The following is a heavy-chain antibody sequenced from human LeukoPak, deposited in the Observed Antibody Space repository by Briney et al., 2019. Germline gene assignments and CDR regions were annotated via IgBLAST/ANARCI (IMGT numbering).Heavy chain of an antibody. CDR1: GPTFSNYG. CDR2: ISYDGSYK. CDR3: ASRGITRHYLDY. D-gene: IGHD2-2*01. V-gene: IGHV3-30*03. J-gene: IGHJ4*02. Sequence: GRSLRLSCAASGPTFSNYGRHWVRQAPGKGLEWVARISYDGSYKYYGDSVKGRSTISRNNSNNTLYLQMNSLRPEDTAVYYCASRGITRHYLDYWGQGTLVTVSS.